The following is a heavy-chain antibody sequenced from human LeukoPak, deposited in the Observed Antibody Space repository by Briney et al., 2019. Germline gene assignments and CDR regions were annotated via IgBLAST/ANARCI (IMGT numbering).Heavy chain of an antibody. J-gene: IGHJ6*03. V-gene: IGHV1-69*05. CDR1: GGTFSSYA. Sequence: SVKVSCKASGGTFSSYAISWVRQAPGQGLEWMGRIIPIFGTANYAQKFQGRVTIPTDESTSTAYMELSSLRSEDTAVYYCAREAKLDPSYYYYYMDVWGKGTTVTVSS. D-gene: IGHD1-1*01. CDR2: IIPIFGTA. CDR3: AREAKLDPSYYYYYMDV.